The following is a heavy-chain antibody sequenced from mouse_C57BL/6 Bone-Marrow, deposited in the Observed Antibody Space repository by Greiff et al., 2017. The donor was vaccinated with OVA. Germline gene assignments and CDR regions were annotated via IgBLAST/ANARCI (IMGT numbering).Heavy chain of an antibody. J-gene: IGHJ3*01. CDR1: GYSITSGYY. CDR2: ISYDGSN. V-gene: IGHV3-6*01. Sequence: EVKLMESGPGLVKPSQSLSLTCSVTGYSITSGYYWNWIRQFPGNKLEWMGYISYDGSNNYNPSLKNRISITRDTSKNQFFLKLNSVTTEDTATYYCAKGVDYTFAYWGQGTLVTVSA. D-gene: IGHD2-12*01. CDR3: AKGVDYTFAY.